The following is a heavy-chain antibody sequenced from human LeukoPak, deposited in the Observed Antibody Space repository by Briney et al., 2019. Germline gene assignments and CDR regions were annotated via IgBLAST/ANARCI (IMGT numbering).Heavy chain of an antibody. CDR3: ARHRAPDTYWFDP. CDR1: GGSISSSSYY. J-gene: IGHJ5*02. D-gene: IGHD5-18*01. CDR2: IYYSGST. V-gene: IGHV4-39*01. Sequence: KPSETLSLTCTVSGGSISSSSYYWGWIRQPPGKGLEWIGSIYYSGSTYYNPSLKSRVTISVDTSKNQFSLKLSSVTAADTAVYYCARHRAPDTYWFDPWGQGTLVTVSS.